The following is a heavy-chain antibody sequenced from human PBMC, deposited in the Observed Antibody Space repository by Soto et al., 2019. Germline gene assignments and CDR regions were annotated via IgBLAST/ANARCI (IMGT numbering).Heavy chain of an antibody. Sequence: SETLSLTCTVSGGSISGSSYYWGWIRQPPGKGLECIGSVHYSGSTDYNPSLKSRVTISVDTSKNQLSLKLTSVTAADTAVYFCASFSGATYGDYGGGINYWGQGTLVTVSS. V-gene: IGHV4-39*01. D-gene: IGHD4-17*01. J-gene: IGHJ4*02. CDR1: GGSISGSSYY. CDR3: ASFSGATYGDYGGGINY. CDR2: VHYSGST.